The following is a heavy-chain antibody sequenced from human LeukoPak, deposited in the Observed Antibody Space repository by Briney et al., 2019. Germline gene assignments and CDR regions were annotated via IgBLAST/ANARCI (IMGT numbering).Heavy chain of an antibody. V-gene: IGHV3-7*01. Sequence: GGSLRLSCAASGFTFSSYWMSWVRQAPGKGPEWVANIKQDGSEKYYVDSVKGRFTISRDNAKNSLYLQMNSLRAEDTAVYYCARLSPVRGVIIDAFDIWGQGTMVTVSS. CDR2: IKQDGSEK. J-gene: IGHJ3*02. CDR3: ARLSPVRGVIIDAFDI. D-gene: IGHD3-10*01. CDR1: GFTFSSYW.